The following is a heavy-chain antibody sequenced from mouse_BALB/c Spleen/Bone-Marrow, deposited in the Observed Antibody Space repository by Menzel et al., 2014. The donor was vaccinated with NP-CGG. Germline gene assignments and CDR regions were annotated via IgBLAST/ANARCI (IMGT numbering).Heavy chain of an antibody. CDR2: INPSTGYT. J-gene: IGHJ4*01. D-gene: IGHD2-1*01. Sequence: QVQLQQSGAELAKPGASVKMSCKASGYTFTSYWMHWVKQRPGQGLEWIGYINPSTGYTDYNQKFNDKATLTADKSSSTAYMQQSSLTSKDSAVYYCARGNPLYAMDYWGQGTSVTVSS. CDR3: ARGNPLYAMDY. CDR1: GYTFTSYW. V-gene: IGHV1-7*01.